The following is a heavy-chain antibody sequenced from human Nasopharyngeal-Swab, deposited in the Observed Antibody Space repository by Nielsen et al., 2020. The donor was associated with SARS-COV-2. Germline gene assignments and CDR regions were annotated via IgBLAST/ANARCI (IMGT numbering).Heavy chain of an antibody. CDR3: ARGDFWSGYSLRRWFDP. D-gene: IGHD3-3*01. Sequence: SETLSLTCAVYGGSFSGYYWSWIRQPPGKGLEWIGEINHSGSTNYNPSLKSRVTISVETSKNQFSLKLSSVTAADTAVYYCARGDFWSGYSLRRWFDPWGQGTLVTVSS. J-gene: IGHJ5*02. V-gene: IGHV4-34*01. CDR1: GGSFSGYY. CDR2: INHSGST.